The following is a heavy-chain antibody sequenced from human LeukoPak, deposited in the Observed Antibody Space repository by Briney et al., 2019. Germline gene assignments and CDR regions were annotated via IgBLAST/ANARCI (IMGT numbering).Heavy chain of an antibody. D-gene: IGHD5-12*01. V-gene: IGHV3-74*01. CDR1: GFTFSNYW. J-gene: IGHJ3*02. CDR3: ARPIRGYDGFDI. CDR2: INGAGSTT. Sequence: GGSLRLSCAASGFTFSNYWMYWVRQAPGKGLVWVSRINGAGSTTNYADSVKGLFTISRDNGKNTLYLQMNSLRAEDTAIYYCARPIRGYDGFDIWGQGTMVTVSS.